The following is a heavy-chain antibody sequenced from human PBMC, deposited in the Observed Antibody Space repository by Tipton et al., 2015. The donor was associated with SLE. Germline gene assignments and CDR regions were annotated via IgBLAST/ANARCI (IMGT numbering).Heavy chain of an antibody. V-gene: IGHV4-38-2*01. Sequence: TLSLTCAVSGYSISSGYYWGWIRQPPGKGLEWIGSMSHSGSTYYNPSLKSRVTISVDTSKNQFSLKLSSVTAADTAMYYCARLSSGTGDFEHWGQGPLVIVSS. CDR1: GYSISSGYY. J-gene: IGHJ4*02. D-gene: IGHD7-27*01. CDR2: MSHSGST. CDR3: ARLSSGTGDFEH.